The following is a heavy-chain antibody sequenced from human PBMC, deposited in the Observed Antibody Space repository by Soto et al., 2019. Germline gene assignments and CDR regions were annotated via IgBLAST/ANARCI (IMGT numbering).Heavy chain of an antibody. CDR3: ARAALLYGSGSSDAFDI. D-gene: IGHD3-10*01. CDR1: RFTFSSYD. Sequence: GGSLRLSCAASRFTFSSYDMHWVRQATGKGLEWVSAIGTAGDTYYPGSVKGRFTISRENAKNSLYLQMNSLRAGDTAVYYCARAALLYGSGSSDAFDIWGQGTMVTVSS. V-gene: IGHV3-13*01. CDR2: IGTAGDT. J-gene: IGHJ3*02.